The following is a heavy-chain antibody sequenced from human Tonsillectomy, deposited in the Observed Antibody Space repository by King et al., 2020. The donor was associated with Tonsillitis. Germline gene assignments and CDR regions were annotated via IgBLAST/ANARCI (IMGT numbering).Heavy chain of an antibody. CDR2: IGYDGNNK. CDR3: AKGVESGNYPGGFDF. D-gene: IGHD1-7*01. Sequence: VQLVESEGGVGQPGMSLRLPCRGSGFTFNKYSIHWVRQAPGKGLEWVAVIGYDGNNKYYAESVKGRFTISRDNSKNTVYLQMTSLRAYDTAVYHCAKGVESGNYPGGFDFLGQGTLVTVSS. V-gene: IGHV3-30*18. CDR1: GFTFNKYS. J-gene: IGHJ4*02.